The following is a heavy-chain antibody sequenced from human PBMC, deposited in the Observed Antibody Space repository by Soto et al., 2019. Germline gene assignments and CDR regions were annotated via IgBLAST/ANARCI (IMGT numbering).Heavy chain of an antibody. CDR2: IYWDDDK. V-gene: IGHV2-5*02. CDR3: AHSPRGGGRYSMDV. J-gene: IGHJ6*02. CDR1: GFSLSTSGVG. D-gene: IGHD3-10*01. Sequence: QITLKESGPTLVKPTQTLTLTCTFSGFSLSTSGVGVGWIRQPPGKALEWLALIYWDDDKRYSPSLRSRLTITQDTSTNQVVLTMPSMDPVDTATYYCAHSPRGGGRYSMDVWGQGTTVTVSS.